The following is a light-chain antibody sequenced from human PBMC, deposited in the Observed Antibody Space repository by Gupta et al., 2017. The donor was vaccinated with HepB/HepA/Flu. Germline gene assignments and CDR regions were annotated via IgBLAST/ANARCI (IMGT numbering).Light chain of an antibody. CDR3: MQGTHWPPAT. J-gene: IGKJ5*01. Sequence: DVVMTQSPLSLPVTLGQPASISCRSSQSLVYSDGNTYLNWFQQRQGQSPRRLIYKVSNRDSGVPDRFSGSGSGTDFPLKISRVEAEDVGVYSCMQGTHWPPATFGQGTRLEIK. CDR1: QSLVYSDGNTY. V-gene: IGKV2-30*01. CDR2: KVS.